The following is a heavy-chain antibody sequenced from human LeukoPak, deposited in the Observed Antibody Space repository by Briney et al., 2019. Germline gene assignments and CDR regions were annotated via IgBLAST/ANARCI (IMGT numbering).Heavy chain of an antibody. J-gene: IGHJ4*02. CDR2: ISSRGHIT. CDR1: GYTFGRYQ. V-gene: IGHV3-48*03. Sequence: GGSLRLSCIAPGYTFGRYQMNWVRQAPGRGLEWLAYISSRGHITYDADSEKGRFDVSRDNAKNSLYLQMDSLRAEDTGIYYCARVPDPQGNLDYWGQGTQVIVSS. CDR3: ARVPDPQGNLDY. D-gene: IGHD1-14*01.